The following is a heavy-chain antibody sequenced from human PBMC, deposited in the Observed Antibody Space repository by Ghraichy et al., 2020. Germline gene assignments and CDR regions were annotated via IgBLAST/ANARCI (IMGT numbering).Heavy chain of an antibody. Sequence: SQTLSLTCTVSGASITNKYWRWTRQAPGKGLEWIGWMSDSGSTNYNGPLKSRVTISRDTSKNQLSLNLISVTAADTAVYYCARGSASSLPFSNWGQGILVTVSS. CDR2: MSDSGST. CDR3: ARGSASSLPFSN. CDR1: GASITNKY. J-gene: IGHJ4*02. V-gene: IGHV4-59*01. D-gene: IGHD2-2*01.